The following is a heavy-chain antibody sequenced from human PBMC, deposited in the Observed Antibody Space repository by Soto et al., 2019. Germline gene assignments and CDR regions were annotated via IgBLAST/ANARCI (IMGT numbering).Heavy chain of an antibody. V-gene: IGHV3-23*01. CDR2: IGGGGTDT. CDR1: RFTFSDFA. CDR3: AKDAVPYNGKWDWFDS. J-gene: IGHJ5*01. Sequence: DVQLLESGGGLVQPGGSLTLSCAASRFTFSDFAMSWVRQAPGKGLEWVSSIGGGGTDTYYADSVKGRFTISRDNSKNTMYLQMDGLRVEDTAVYYCAKDAVPYNGKWDWFDSWGQGTLVIVSS. D-gene: IGHD1-20*01.